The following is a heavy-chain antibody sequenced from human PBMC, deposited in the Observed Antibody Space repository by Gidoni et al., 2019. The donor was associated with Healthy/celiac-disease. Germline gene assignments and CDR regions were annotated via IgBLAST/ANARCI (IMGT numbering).Heavy chain of an antibody. CDR3: AGALDQLYSSGWDPFRY. D-gene: IGHD6-19*01. Sequence: EVQLVESGGGLVQPGGSLRLSCAASGFTFSSYRMNWVRQAPGKGMEWVSYISSSSSTIYYADSVKGRFTISRDNAKNSLYLQMNSLRAEDTAVYYCAGALDQLYSSGWDPFRYWGQGTLVTVSS. CDR2: ISSSSSTI. V-gene: IGHV3-48*01. CDR1: GFTFSSYR. J-gene: IGHJ4*02.